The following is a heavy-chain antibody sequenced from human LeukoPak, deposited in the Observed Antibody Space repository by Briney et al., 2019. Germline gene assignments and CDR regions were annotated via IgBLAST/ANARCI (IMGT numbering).Heavy chain of an antibody. CDR1: GYSFTGYY. CDR3: ARDFPGHSSFFDY. J-gene: IGHJ4*02. Sequence: ASMKVSCKASGYSFTGYYMHWVRQAPGQGLEWMAWIDPNSGGANYAQKFQGRVTVTRDTSISTAYMELSGLRSDDTAVYYCARDFPGHSSFFDYWGQGTLVTVSS. V-gene: IGHV1-2*02. D-gene: IGHD3-22*01. CDR2: IDPNSGGA.